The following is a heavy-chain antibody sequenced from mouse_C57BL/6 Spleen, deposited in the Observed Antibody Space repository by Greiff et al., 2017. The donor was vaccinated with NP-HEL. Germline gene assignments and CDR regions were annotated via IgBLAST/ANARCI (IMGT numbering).Heavy chain of an antibody. V-gene: IGHV5-16*01. CDR1: GFTFSDYY. Sequence: EVQLVESEGGLVQPGSSMKLSCTASGFTFSDYYMAWVRQVPEKGLEWVANINYDGSSTYYLDPLKSRFIISRDNAKNILYLQMSSLKSEDTATYYCARDQLGGAMDYWGQGTSVTVSS. D-gene: IGHD4-1*02. CDR2: INYDGSST. J-gene: IGHJ4*01. CDR3: ARDQLGGAMDY.